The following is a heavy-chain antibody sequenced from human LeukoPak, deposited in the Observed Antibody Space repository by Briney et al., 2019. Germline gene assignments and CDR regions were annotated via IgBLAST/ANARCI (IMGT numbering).Heavy chain of an antibody. CDR2: MNPNSGNT. Sequence: GASVKVSCKASGYTFTSYDINWVRQATGQGLEWMGWMNPNSGNTGYAQKFQGRVTMTRSTSISTAYMELSSLRSEDTAVYYCVAMGSTSLNYYYYYMDVWGKGTTVTVSS. V-gene: IGHV1-8*01. CDR3: VAMGSTSLNYYYYYMDV. CDR1: GYTFTSYD. J-gene: IGHJ6*03. D-gene: IGHD2-2*01.